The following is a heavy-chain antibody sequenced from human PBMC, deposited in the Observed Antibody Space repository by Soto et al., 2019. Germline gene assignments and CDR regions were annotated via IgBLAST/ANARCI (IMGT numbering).Heavy chain of an antibody. J-gene: IGHJ4*02. CDR3: GRVMIGTSRHTDSDY. CDR1: GASISSRDYY. Sequence: SETLSLTCSVSGASISSRDYYWVWIRQTPGKGLEWIGNIDYNGVTYYNPSLKSRVTVSKDTSKNQFSLKVASVTAADTAIYYCGRVMIGTSRHTDSDYWGQGTQVTVSS. CDR2: IDYNGVT. D-gene: IGHD2-2*01. V-gene: IGHV4-39*01.